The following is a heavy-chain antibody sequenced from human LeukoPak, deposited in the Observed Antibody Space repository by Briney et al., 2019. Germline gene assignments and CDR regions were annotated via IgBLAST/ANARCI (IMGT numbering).Heavy chain of an antibody. Sequence: GASVTVSCKASGGTFSSYAISWVRQAPGQGLEWMGGIIPIFGTANYAQKFQGRVTITTDESTSTAYMELSSLRSEDTAVYYCARTNLLRGLDYWGQGTLVTVSS. CDR3: ARTNLLRGLDY. J-gene: IGHJ4*02. CDR2: IIPIFGTA. V-gene: IGHV1-69*05. CDR1: GGTFSSYA. D-gene: IGHD1-14*01.